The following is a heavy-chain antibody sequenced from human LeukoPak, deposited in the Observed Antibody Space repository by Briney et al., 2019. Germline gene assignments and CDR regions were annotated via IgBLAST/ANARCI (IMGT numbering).Heavy chain of an antibody. CDR3: ATRLGYCSSTSCVED. CDR1: GGSIGSSSYY. V-gene: IGHV4-39*01. D-gene: IGHD2-2*01. CDR2: IYYSGST. J-gene: IGHJ4*02. Sequence: KTSETLSLTCTVSGGSIGSSSYYWGWIRQPPGKGLEWIGSIYYSGSTYYNPSLKSRVTISVDTSKNQFSLKLSSVTAADTAVYYCATRLGYCSSTSCVEDWGQGTLVTVSS.